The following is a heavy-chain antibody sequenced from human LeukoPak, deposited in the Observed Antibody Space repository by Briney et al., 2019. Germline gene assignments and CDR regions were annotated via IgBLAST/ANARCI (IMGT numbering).Heavy chain of an antibody. V-gene: IGHV3-66*01. CDR3: ARELNIVTTTQYYFDY. Sequence: GGSLRLSCAASGFTVSTNYMGWVRQAPGKGLEWVSVMYSGGSTYYTDSVKGRFTLSRDNSKNTLYLQMNSLRAEDTAVYYCARELNIVTTTQYYFDYWGQGTLVTVSS. CDR1: GFTVSTNY. CDR2: MYSGGST. D-gene: IGHD5-12*01. J-gene: IGHJ4*02.